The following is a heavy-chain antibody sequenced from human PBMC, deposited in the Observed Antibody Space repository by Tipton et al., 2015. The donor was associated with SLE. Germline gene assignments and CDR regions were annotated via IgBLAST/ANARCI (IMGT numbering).Heavy chain of an antibody. Sequence: TLSLTCTVSGGSISSHYWSWIRHAPGKGLEWIGYISNSETTNYNPSLKSRVTISVDTSKNQFSLKLRSVTAADTAVYYCAGAWQGYCSGGTCYVLDYWGQGTLVTVSS. V-gene: IGHV4-59*11. D-gene: IGHD2-15*01. J-gene: IGHJ4*02. CDR1: GGSISSHY. CDR2: ISNSETT. CDR3: AGAWQGYCSGGTCYVLDY.